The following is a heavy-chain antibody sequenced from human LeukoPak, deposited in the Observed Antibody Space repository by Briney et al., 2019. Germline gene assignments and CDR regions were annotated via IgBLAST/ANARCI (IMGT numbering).Heavy chain of an antibody. CDR3: ARGRITMIVVVPYYMDV. J-gene: IGHJ6*03. Sequence: SETLSLTCAVYGGSFSGYYWGWNRQPPGKGLEWIGEINHSGSTNYNPSLKSRVTISVDTSKNQFSLKLSSVTAADTAVYYCARGRITMIVVVPYYMDVWGKGTTVTVSS. D-gene: IGHD3-22*01. CDR1: GGSFSGYY. CDR2: INHSGST. V-gene: IGHV4-34*01.